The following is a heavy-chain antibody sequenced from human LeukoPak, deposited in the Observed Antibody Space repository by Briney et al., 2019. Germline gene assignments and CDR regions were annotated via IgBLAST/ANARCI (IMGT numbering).Heavy chain of an antibody. CDR2: ISGSGGST. J-gene: IGHJ4*02. CDR1: GFTFSAYA. CDR3: AEGRMGAPDY. Sequence: GGSLRLSCEASGFTFSAYAMTWVRQAPGKGLEWVSAISGSGGSTYYADSVKGRFTISRDNSKNTLYLQMNGLRAEDTALYYCAEGRMGAPDYWGQGTLVTVSS. V-gene: IGHV3-23*01. D-gene: IGHD1-26*01.